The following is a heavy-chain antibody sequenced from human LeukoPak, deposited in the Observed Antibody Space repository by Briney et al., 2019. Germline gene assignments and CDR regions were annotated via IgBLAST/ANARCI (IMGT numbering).Heavy chain of an antibody. V-gene: IGHV3-66*02. CDR2: IYSGGST. Sequence: GGSLRLSCADSGFTVSSNYMSWVRQAPGKGLEWVSVIYSGGSTYYADSVKGRFTISRDNSKNTLYLQMNSLRAEDTAVYYCARAVVVPAATYYYYYMDVWGKGTTVTVSS. CDR3: ARAVVVPAATYYYYYMDV. D-gene: IGHD2-2*01. J-gene: IGHJ6*03. CDR1: GFTVSSNY.